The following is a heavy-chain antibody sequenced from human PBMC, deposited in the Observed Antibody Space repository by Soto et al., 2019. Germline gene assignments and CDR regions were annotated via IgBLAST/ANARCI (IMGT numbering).Heavy chain of an antibody. J-gene: IGHJ6*02. V-gene: IGHV1-46*01. D-gene: IGHD3-10*01. CDR1: GYTFTSYY. CDR2: INPSGGST. CDR3: ARPIAEEGGEIALLGYYYYGMDV. Sequence: QVQLVQSGAEVKKPGASVKVSCKASGYTFTSYYMHWVRQAPGQGLEWMGIINPSGGSTSYAQKFQGRVTMTRDTSTSTVYMELSSLRSEDTAVYYCARPIAEEGGEIALLGYYYYGMDVWGQGTTVTVSS.